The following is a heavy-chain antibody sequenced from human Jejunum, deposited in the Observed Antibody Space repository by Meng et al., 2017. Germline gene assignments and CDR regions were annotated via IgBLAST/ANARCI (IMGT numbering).Heavy chain of an antibody. CDR1: GGSVGRAGYQ. D-gene: IGHD6-19*01. CDR3: ARKGGTYSTGHFPHFDY. V-gene: IGHV4-61*08. CDR2: ANT. Sequence: QVPLQGSGPGLGSPSDTPSLLCTVSGGSVGRAGYQWGWIRQPPGRGLEWIGYANTNYNPSLKRRVTISLDTSRNLFSLSLTSVTAADTAVYYCARKGGTYSTGHFPHFDYWGQGTLVTVSS. J-gene: IGHJ4*02.